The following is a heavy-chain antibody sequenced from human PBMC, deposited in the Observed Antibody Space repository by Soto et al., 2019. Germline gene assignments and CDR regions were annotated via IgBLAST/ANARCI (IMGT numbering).Heavy chain of an antibody. Sequence: GGSLRLSCAASGVTFSSYWMHWVRQAPGKGLVWVSRINSDGSSTSYADSVKGRFTISRDNAKNTLYLQMNSLRAEDTAVYYCARGTIFGSGVDPWGQGTLVTVSS. CDR3: ARGTIFGSGVDP. V-gene: IGHV3-74*01. CDR2: INSDGSST. CDR1: GVTFSSYW. J-gene: IGHJ5*02. D-gene: IGHD3-3*01.